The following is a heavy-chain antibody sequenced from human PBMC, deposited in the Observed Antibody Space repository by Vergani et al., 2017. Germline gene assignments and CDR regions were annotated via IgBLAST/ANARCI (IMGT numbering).Heavy chain of an antibody. Sequence: QVQLQESGPGLVKPSETLPLTCTVSGGSISSYYWSWIRQPPGKGLEWIGYIYYSGSTNYNPSLKSRVTISVDTSKNQFSLKLSSVTAADTAVYYCARALLRFHYYMDVWGKGTTVTVSS. CDR3: ARALLRFHYYMDV. CDR2: IYYSGST. D-gene: IGHD3-3*01. V-gene: IGHV4-59*01. J-gene: IGHJ6*03. CDR1: GGSISSYY.